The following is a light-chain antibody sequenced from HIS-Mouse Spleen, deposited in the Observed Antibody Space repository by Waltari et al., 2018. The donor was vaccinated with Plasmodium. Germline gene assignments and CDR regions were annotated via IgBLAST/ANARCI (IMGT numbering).Light chain of an antibody. J-gene: IGKJ3*01. CDR3: QQYNNWPFT. Sequence: EIVMTQSPATLSVSPGERATLSCRASQSVSSNLAWYQQKPGQAPRLLSYGSSTSATGIPARFSGLESGTEFTLTISSLQSEDFAVYYCQQYNNWPFTFGPGTKVDIK. CDR1: QSVSSN. V-gene: IGKV3-15*01. CDR2: GSS.